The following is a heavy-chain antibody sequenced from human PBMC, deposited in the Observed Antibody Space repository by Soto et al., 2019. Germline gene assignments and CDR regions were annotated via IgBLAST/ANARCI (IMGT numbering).Heavy chain of an antibody. V-gene: IGHV4-30-2*01. CDR1: GGSISSGGYS. CDR2: IYHSGST. D-gene: IGHD2-2*01. Sequence: QLQLQESGSGLVKPSQTLFLTCAVSGGSISSGGYSWSWIRQPPGKGLEWIGYIYHSGSTYYNPSLKSRVTISVDRSKNQFPRKLTSVTAADTAVYYCARAKPSLTAPLDYWGKGPLVTVSS. CDR3: ARAKPSLTAPLDY. J-gene: IGHJ4*02.